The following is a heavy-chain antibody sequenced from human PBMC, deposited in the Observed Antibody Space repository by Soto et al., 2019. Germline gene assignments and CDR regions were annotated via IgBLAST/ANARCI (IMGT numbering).Heavy chain of an antibody. J-gene: IGHJ4*02. CDR2: IYWDDAK. CDR3: AHRIGGLDY. Sequence: QITLKESGPTLVKPTQTLTLTCTFSGFSLSTSGVVVGWIRQPPGKALEWLALIYWDDAKRYNPSLKSRLIITKYTSKSPVVLTMTNMDPLDTATYYCAHRIGGLDYWGQGTLVTVSS. CDR1: GFSLSTSGVV. D-gene: IGHD3-16*01. V-gene: IGHV2-5*02.